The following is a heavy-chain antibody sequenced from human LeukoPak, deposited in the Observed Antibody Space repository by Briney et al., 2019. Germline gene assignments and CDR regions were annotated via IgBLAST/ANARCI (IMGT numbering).Heavy chain of an antibody. J-gene: IGHJ4*02. CDR3: ARDISGSYLAFDY. CDR1: GYTFTGYY. D-gene: IGHD1-26*01. Sequence: ASVTVSCKASGYTFTGYYMHWARQAPGQGLEWMGWINPNSGGTNYAQKFQGRVTMTRDTSISTAYMELSRLRSDDTAVYYCARDISGSYLAFDYWGQGTLVTVSS. CDR2: INPNSGGT. V-gene: IGHV1-2*02.